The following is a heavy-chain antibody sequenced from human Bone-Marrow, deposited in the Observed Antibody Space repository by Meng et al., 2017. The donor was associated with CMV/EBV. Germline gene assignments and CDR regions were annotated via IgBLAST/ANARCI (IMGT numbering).Heavy chain of an antibody. CDR1: GFTFSNYG. CDR3: AKDSSGYYGCTDY. V-gene: IGHV3-30*02. Sequence: GESLKISCAASGFTFSNYGMHWVRQAPGKGLEWVAVIWYDGSNKYYADSVKGRFTISRDNSKNTLYLQMNSLRAEDTAVYYCAKDSSGYYGCTDYWGQGTLVTVYS. D-gene: IGHD3-22*01. J-gene: IGHJ4*02. CDR2: IWYDGSNK.